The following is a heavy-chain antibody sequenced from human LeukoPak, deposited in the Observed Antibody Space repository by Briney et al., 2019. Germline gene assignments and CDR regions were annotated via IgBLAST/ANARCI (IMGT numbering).Heavy chain of an antibody. CDR3: ARVGYYESSGYEY. Sequence: ASVKVSCKASGYTLTDYYMHWVRQAPGQGLEWMGRINPNSGGTNYAQKFQGRVTMTRDTSIGTVYMELSRLRSDDTAVYYCARVGYYESSGYEYWGQGTLVTVSS. J-gene: IGHJ4*02. V-gene: IGHV1-2*06. CDR2: INPNSGGT. CDR1: GYTLTDYY. D-gene: IGHD3-22*01.